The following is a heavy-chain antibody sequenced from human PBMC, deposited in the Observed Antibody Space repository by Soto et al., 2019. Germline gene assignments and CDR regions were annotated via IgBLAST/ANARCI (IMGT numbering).Heavy chain of an antibody. CDR3: ARDDYKGAYGMDV. D-gene: IGHD4-4*01. Sequence: QVQLVESGGGVVQPGRSLRLSCAASGFTFSSYAMHWVRQAPGKGLEWVAVISYDGSNKYYADSVKGRFTISRVNSKNTLYLQMNSLRAEDTAVYYCARDDYKGAYGMDVWGQGTTVTVSS. CDR2: ISYDGSNK. J-gene: IGHJ6*02. CDR1: GFTFSSYA. V-gene: IGHV3-30-3*01.